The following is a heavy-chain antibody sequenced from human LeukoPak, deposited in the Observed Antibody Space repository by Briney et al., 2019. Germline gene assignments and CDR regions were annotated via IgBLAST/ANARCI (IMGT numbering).Heavy chain of an antibody. CDR1: GFTFSSYA. CDR3: AKQWKGQTFDP. J-gene: IGHJ5*02. D-gene: IGHD1-1*01. Sequence: GGSLRLSCAASGFTFSSYAMHWVRQAPGKGLEWVAVISYDGSNKYYADSVKGRFTISRDNSKNTLYLQMNSLRAEDTAVYYCAKQWKGQTFDPWGQGTLVTVSS. V-gene: IGHV3-30*18. CDR2: ISYDGSNK.